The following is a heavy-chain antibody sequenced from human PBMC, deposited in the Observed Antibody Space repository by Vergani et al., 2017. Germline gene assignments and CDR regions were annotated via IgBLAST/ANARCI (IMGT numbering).Heavy chain of an antibody. V-gene: IGHV3-30*18. J-gene: IGHJ6*03. CDR2: ISYDGSNK. Sequence: QVQLVESGGGVVQPGRSLRLSCAASGFTFSSYGMHWVRQAPGKGLEWVAVISYDGSNKYYADSVKGRFTISRDNSKNTLYLQMNSLRAEDTAVYYCAKEAVVVAATEPSYLYYYYYMDVWGKGTTVTVSS. CDR3: AKEAVVVAATEPSYLYYYYYMDV. D-gene: IGHD2-15*01. CDR1: GFTFSSYG.